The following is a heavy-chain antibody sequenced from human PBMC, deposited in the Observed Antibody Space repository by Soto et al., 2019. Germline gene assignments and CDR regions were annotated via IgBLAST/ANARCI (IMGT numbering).Heavy chain of an antibody. Sequence: PGGSLRLSCAASGFTFSNFAMIWVRQAPGKGLEWVSGISASGGGTHYSDSVKGRFTISRDNSKNTVNLQMNSVRAEDTAVYYWAKLAYSSTDYWGQGTLGTVSS. V-gene: IGHV3-23*01. J-gene: IGHJ4*02. CDR2: ISASGGGT. CDR3: AKLAYSSTDY. D-gene: IGHD6-13*01. CDR1: GFTFSNFA.